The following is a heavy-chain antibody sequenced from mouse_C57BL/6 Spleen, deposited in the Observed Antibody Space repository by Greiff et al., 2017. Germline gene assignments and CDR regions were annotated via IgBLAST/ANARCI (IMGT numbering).Heavy chain of an antibody. CDR2: ISSGGSYT. CDR1: GFTFSSYG. CDR3: ARQGDYDRVYYAMDD. J-gene: IGHJ4*01. V-gene: IGHV5-6*01. D-gene: IGHD2-4*01. Sequence: EVQLVESGGDLVKPGGSLKLSCAASGFTFSSYGMSWVRQTPDKRLEWVATISSGGSYTYYPDSVKGRFTISRDNAKNTLYLQMSSLKSEDTAMYYCARQGDYDRVYYAMDDWGQGTSVTVAS.